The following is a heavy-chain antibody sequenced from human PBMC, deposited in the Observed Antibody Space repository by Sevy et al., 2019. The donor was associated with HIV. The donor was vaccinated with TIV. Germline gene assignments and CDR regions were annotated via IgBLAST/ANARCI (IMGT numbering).Heavy chain of an antibody. V-gene: IGHV3-23*01. CDR3: AKEWTQLSDWYGELDY. Sequence: GGSLRLSCAASGFTFSNYAMSWIRQAPGKGLEWVSSIRISGGNTYYADSVKGRFTISRDNSKNTLYLQMNSLRAEDTAVYYCAKEWTQLSDWYGELDYWGQRSLVTVSS. CDR2: IRISGGNT. J-gene: IGHJ4*02. D-gene: IGHD6-19*01. CDR1: GFTFSNYA.